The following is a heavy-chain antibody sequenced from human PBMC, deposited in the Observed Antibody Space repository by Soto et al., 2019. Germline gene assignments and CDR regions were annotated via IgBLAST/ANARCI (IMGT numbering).Heavy chain of an antibody. D-gene: IGHD4-17*01. J-gene: IGHJ5*02. CDR2: IYHSGST. CDR3: ARSPPRTTVTKGSNWFDP. CDR1: GGSISSSNW. V-gene: IGHV4-4*02. Sequence: QVQLQESAPGLVKPSGTLSLTCAVSGGSISSSNWWSWVRQPPGKGLEWIGEIYHSGSTNYNPSLKSRVTISVDKSQNQFSLKLSSVTAADTAVYYCARSPPRTTVTKGSNWFDPWGQGTLVTVSS.